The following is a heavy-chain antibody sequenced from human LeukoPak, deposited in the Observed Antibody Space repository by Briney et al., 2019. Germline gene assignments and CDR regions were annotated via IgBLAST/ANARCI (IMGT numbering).Heavy chain of an antibody. CDR2: IIPIFGTA. D-gene: IGHD1-26*01. J-gene: IGHJ4*02. V-gene: IGHV1-69*05. CDR1: GGTFSSYA. CDR3: ARVKRLGIVGAPLDY. Sequence: SVKVSCKASGGTFSSYAISWVRQAPGQGLEWMGRIIPIFGTANYAQKFQGRVTITTDESTSTAYMELSSLRSEVTAVYYCARVKRLGIVGAPLDYWGQGTLVTVSS.